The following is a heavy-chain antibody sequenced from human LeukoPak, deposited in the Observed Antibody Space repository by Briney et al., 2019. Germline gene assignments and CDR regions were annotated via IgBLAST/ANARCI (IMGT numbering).Heavy chain of an antibody. V-gene: IGHV4-59*12. J-gene: IGHJ4*02. CDR1: GGSIDSYY. CDR3: ARDRGGYTYSHDY. CDR2: ISYSAST. Sequence: SETLSLNCAVSGGSIDSYYWSWVRQPPGKGLEWIGYISYSASTNYNPSLKSRVTISVDTSKNQFSLKLNFVTAADTAVYYCARDRGGYTYSHDYWGQGTLVTVSS. D-gene: IGHD5-18*01.